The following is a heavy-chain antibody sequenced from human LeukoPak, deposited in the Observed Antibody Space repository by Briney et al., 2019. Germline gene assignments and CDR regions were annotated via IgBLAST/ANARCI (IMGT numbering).Heavy chain of an antibody. V-gene: IGHV3-7*01. CDR1: GFSFSDHW. CDR2: IKHDGSGK. D-gene: IGHD5-24*01. Sequence: PGGSLRLSCEASGFSFSDHWMGWVRQAPGKGLECVANIKHDGSGKEYVDSVKGRFTISRDNAKNSVYLEMSSLRAEDTAVYYSAKWRWRQSEYEDWGQGTLVTVSS. J-gene: IGHJ4*02. CDR3: AKWRWRQSEYED.